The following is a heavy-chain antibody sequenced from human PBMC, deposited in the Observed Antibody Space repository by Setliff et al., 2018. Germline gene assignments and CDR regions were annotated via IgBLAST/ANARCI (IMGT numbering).Heavy chain of an antibody. V-gene: IGHV4-61*09. CDR1: GDSISSRRNY. CDR2: VYTSWST. D-gene: IGHD3-3*01. CDR3: ARMSGFQYIDV. Sequence: TLSLTCTVSGDSISSRRNYWGWFRQPAGKELEWIGQVYTSWSTNYNPSLKSRVAISLDTSKNQFSLSLTSVTAADTAIYYCARMSGFQYIDVWDKGTTVTVSS. J-gene: IGHJ6*03.